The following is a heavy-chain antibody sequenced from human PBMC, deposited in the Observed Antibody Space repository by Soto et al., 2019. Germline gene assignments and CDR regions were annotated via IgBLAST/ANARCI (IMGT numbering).Heavy chain of an antibody. J-gene: IGHJ6*02. CDR1: GFTFGDYA. CDR2: IRSKAYGGTT. CDR3: TREGPYYDILTGYYRVDGGMDV. Sequence: LRLSCTASGFTFGDYAMSWFRQAPGKGLEWVGFIRSKAYGGTTEYAASVKGRFTISRDDSKSIAYLQMNSLKTEDTAVYYCTREGPYYDILTGYYRVDGGMDVWGQGTTVTVSS. V-gene: IGHV3-49*03. D-gene: IGHD3-9*01.